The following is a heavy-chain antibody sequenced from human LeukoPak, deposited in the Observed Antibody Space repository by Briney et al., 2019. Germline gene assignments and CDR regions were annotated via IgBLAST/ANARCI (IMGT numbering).Heavy chain of an antibody. J-gene: IGHJ4*02. D-gene: IGHD3-3*01. CDR3: ASWAGNTQSDSWSGPFDY. CDR2: ISAGGRTT. CDR1: GLTFSNLK. V-gene: IGHV3-48*03. Sequence: GGSLRLSCAVSGLTFSNLKMNWVRQAPGKGLEWVSYISAGGRTTFYADSVTGRFTISRDNAKNSLYLQMSSLRVEDTAVYYCASWAGNTQSDSWSGPFDYWGQGSLVTVSS.